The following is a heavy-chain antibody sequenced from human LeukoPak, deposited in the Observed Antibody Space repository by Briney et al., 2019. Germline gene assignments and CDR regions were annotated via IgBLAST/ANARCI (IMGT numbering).Heavy chain of an antibody. CDR1: GFTFSNAW. D-gene: IGHD3-10*01. Sequence: AGSLRLSCAASGFTFSNAWMSWVRQAPGKGLEWVGRIKSKTDGGTTDYAAPVKGRFTISRDESKNTLYLQMNSLKTEDTAVYYCTTHYGSGSVDAFDIWGQGTMVTVSS. CDR2: IKSKTDGGTT. CDR3: TTHYGSGSVDAFDI. V-gene: IGHV3-15*01. J-gene: IGHJ3*02.